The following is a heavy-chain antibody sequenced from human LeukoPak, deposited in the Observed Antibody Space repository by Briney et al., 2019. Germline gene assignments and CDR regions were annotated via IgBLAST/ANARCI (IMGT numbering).Heavy chain of an antibody. V-gene: IGHV3-30-3*01. J-gene: IGHJ4*02. CDR1: GFTFSSYA. CDR2: ISYDGSNK. D-gene: IGHD4-11*01. Sequence: PGRSLRLSCAASGFTFSSYAMHWVRQAPGKGLEWVAVISYDGSNKYYADSVKGRFTISRDNSKNTLYLQMNSLRAEDTAVYYCAKVLADYSKTPSSPFDYWGQGTLVTVSS. CDR3: AKVLADYSKTPSSPFDY.